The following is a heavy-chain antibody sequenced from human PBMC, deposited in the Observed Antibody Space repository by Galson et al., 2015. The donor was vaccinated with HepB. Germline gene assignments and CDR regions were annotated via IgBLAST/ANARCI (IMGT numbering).Heavy chain of an antibody. CDR2: ISAGTGKT. V-gene: IGHV1-3*01. Sequence: SVKVSCKASGYTFIDYSIHWVRQAPGQGLQWMGWISAGTGKTQYSQTFQGRVTITRDTSATTTYMELSSLRSEDTAVYYCARDPNRQDRSYYYLDFWGQGTLVTVSS. CDR1: GYTFIDYS. CDR3: ARDPNRQDRSYYYLDF. J-gene: IGHJ4*02. D-gene: IGHD3-10*01.